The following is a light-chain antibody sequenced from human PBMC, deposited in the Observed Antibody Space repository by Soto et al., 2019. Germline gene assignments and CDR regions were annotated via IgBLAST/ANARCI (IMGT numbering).Light chain of an antibody. J-gene: IGLJ2*01. Sequence: QSALTQPPSASGSPGQSVTISCTGTSSDVGGYNYVSWYQQHPGKAPKLMIYEVSKRPSGVPDRFSGSKSGNTASLTVYGLQAEDEADYYCSSYAGSNNFPVVFGGGTKVTVL. CDR2: EVS. CDR1: SSDVGGYNY. CDR3: SSYAGSNNFPVV. V-gene: IGLV2-8*01.